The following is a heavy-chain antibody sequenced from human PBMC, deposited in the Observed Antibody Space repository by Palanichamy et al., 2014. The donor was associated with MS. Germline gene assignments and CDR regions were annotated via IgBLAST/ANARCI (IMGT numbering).Heavy chain of an antibody. Sequence: SGGGLSSXGGSLRLSCAASGFTFSTYWMHWVRQAPGKGLVWVSRINTDGRITNYADSVKGRFTISRDNAKNTLHLQMNSLTVDDSAVYYCTRDIGGAGGYWGQGTLVTVSS. V-gene: IGHV3-74*01. CDR2: INTDGRIT. D-gene: IGHD1-26*01. CDR3: TRDIGGAGGY. CDR1: GFTFSTYW. J-gene: IGHJ4*02.